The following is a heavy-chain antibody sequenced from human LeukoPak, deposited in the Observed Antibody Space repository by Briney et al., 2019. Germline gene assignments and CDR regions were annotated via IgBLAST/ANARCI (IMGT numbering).Heavy chain of an antibody. Sequence: PGGSLRLSCAASGFTFSSYWMHWVRQAPGKGLVWVSRINSDGSSTSYADSVKGRFTISRDNAKNTLYLQMNSLRAEDTAVYYCAREERGYSYGSRRDYYYMDVWGKGTTVTISS. CDR1: GFTFSSYW. CDR3: AREERGYSYGSRRDYYYMDV. V-gene: IGHV3-74*01. CDR2: INSDGSST. D-gene: IGHD5-18*01. J-gene: IGHJ6*03.